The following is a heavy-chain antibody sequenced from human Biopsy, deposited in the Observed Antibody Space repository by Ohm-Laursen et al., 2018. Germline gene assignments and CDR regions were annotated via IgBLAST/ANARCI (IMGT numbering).Heavy chain of an antibody. D-gene: IGHD6-19*01. Sequence: SETLSLTCAVSGYSISSDYRWGWIRQAQGKTLEWLGNIFKDGNTHYNPSLRSRLIISIDTSKNQFSLMMTSVSGADTAVYFCARVGSGWAPFDKWGPGTLVTVSS. V-gene: IGHV4-38-2*01. J-gene: IGHJ4*02. CDR2: IFKDGNT. CDR3: ARVGSGWAPFDK. CDR1: GYSISSDYR.